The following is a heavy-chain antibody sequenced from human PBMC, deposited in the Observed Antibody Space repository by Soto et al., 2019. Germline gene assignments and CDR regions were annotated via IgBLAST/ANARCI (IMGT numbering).Heavy chain of an antibody. CDR2: IRVGGGDT. J-gene: IGHJ5*02. V-gene: IGHV3-23*01. D-gene: IGHD6-19*01. Sequence: EVRLLESGGGLAQPGGSLRLSCAASGFTFSSSAMNWVRQAPGKGLEWVSSIRVGGGDTFYADSVRGRFTVSRDISRNTLYLQMNSLRAEDTAIYYCAKCSVGTVRSSGWCNGFDTWGQGTLVTVSS. CDR3: AKCSVGTVRSSGWCNGFDT. CDR1: GFTFSSSA.